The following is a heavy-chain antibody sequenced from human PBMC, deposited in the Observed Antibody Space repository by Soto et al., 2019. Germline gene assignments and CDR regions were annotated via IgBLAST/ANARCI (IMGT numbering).Heavy chain of an antibody. CDR3: AKEVGTATTAITNCHFDL. CDR1: GFTFSTCG. D-gene: IGHD2-21*02. Sequence: QVQLVQSGGGVVQPGRSLRLSCAASGFTFSTCGMHWVRQSPGKGLVWVAVVSSDGGNDSYADSVKGRFTISRDNSKNTLYLQMTSLRAADTAVYYCAKEVGTATTAITNCHFDLWGRGPLVTFSA. V-gene: IGHV3-30*18. CDR2: VSSDGGND. J-gene: IGHJ2*01.